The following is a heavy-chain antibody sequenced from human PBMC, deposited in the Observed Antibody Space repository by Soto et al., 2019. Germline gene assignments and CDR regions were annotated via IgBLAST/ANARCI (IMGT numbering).Heavy chain of an antibody. CDR2: IIPIFGTA. Sequence: QVQLVQSGAEVKKPGSSVKVSCKASGGTFSSYAISWVRQAPGQGLEWMGGIIPIFGTANYAQKFQGRVTITADETRSTAERELSSLRSEDTAVYYCARALATIRNRVDYYYDYGMDVCGQGTTVTVSS. D-gene: IGHD5-12*01. CDR3: ARALATIRNRVDYYYDYGMDV. V-gene: IGHV1-69*01. CDR1: GGTFSSYA. J-gene: IGHJ6*02.